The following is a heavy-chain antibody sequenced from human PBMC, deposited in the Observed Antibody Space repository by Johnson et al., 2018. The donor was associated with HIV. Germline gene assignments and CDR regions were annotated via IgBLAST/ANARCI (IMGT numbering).Heavy chain of an antibody. D-gene: IGHD1-26*01. V-gene: IGHV3-30-3*01. Sequence: QVQLVESGGGVVQPGGSLRLSCAASKFAFSTYAMHWVRQAPGKGLEWVAVISYDGSNKYYADSVRGRFTISRDNSKNTLYLQMNSLRPEDTAVYYCARDVDGGSYGGDDASDIWGQGTMVTVSS. J-gene: IGHJ3*02. CDR3: ARDVDGGSYGGDDASDI. CDR1: KFAFSTYA. CDR2: ISYDGSNK.